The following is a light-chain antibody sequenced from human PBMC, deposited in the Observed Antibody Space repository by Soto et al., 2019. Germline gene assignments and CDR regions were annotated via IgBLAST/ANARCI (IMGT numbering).Light chain of an antibody. CDR3: RQYSNWPPRDT. Sequence: EIVMTQSPATLSVSPGQRVTLSCRASQSVSSNLAWSQQKPGQAPRLLLYGASTRATGIPARFSGSGSGTEFTLTISSLQSEDFAVYYCRQYSNWPPRDTFGQGTKLEIK. CDR1: QSVSSN. J-gene: IGKJ2*01. CDR2: GAS. V-gene: IGKV3-15*01.